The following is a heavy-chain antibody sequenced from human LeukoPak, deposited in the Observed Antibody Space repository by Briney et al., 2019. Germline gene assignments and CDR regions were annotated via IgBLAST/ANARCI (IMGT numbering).Heavy chain of an antibody. CDR1: GYTFTSCG. Sequence: ASVKVSCKASGYTFTSCGICWVRQAPGQGPEWMGWVSAYNGNTNYAQKFQGRVTMTTDTSTSTAYMELRSLRSDDTAVYYCARDAPQWRNAFDLWGRGTMVTVS. V-gene: IGHV1-18*01. J-gene: IGHJ3*01. D-gene: IGHD6-19*01. CDR3: ARDAPQWRNAFDL. CDR2: VSAYNGNT.